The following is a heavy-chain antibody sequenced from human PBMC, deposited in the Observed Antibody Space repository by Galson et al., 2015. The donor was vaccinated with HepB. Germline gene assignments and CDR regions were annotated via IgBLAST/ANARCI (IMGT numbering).Heavy chain of an antibody. D-gene: IGHD7-27*01. J-gene: IGHJ2*01. Sequence: SVKVSCKASGGTFSSYAISWVRQAPGQGLEWMGRIIPILGIANYAQKFQGRVTITADKSTSTAYMELSSLRSEDTAVYYCARSWGSRYWYFDLWGRGTLVTVSS. CDR1: GGTFSSYA. V-gene: IGHV1-69*04. CDR3: ARSWGSRYWYFDL. CDR2: IIPILGIA.